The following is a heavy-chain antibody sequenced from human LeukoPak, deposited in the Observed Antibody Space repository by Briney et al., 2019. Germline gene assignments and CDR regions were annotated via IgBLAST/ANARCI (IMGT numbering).Heavy chain of an antibody. CDR3: ARGGGATVDY. V-gene: IGHV3-74*01. J-gene: IGHJ4*02. CDR2: INSDGGST. D-gene: IGHD1-26*01. Sequence: PGGSLGLSCAASGFTFSSYWMYWVRQAPGKGLVWVSRINSDGGSTTYADSVKGRFTISRDNAKNTLYLQVNSLRAEDTAVYYCARGGGATVDYWGQGTLVTVSS. CDR1: GFTFSSYW.